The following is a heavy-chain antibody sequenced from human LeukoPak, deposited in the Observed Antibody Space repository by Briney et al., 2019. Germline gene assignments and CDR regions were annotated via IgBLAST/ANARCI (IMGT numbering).Heavy chain of an antibody. Sequence: PSETLSLTCTVSGGSINSHYWSWIRQPPGKGLQWIGDIYYSERTNYNPSLRSRVTISVDTSKNQLSLKLTSVLAADTAMYYCVRRDNTGWNYFDHWGQGILATVSS. CDR2: IYYSERT. V-gene: IGHV4-59*08. D-gene: IGHD6-19*01. CDR1: GGSINSHY. J-gene: IGHJ4*02. CDR3: VRRDNTGWNYFDH.